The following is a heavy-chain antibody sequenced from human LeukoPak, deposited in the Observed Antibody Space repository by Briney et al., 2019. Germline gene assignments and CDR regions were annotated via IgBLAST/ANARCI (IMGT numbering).Heavy chain of an antibody. Sequence: GGSLRLSCAASGFTFSSYSMNWVRQAPGKGLEWVSSISSSSSYIYYADSVKGRFTISRDNAKNSLYLQMNSLRAEDTAVYYCARGYGSWYHSCFDYWGREPWSPSPQ. CDR1: GFTFSSYS. J-gene: IGHJ4*02. V-gene: IGHV3-21*01. CDR2: ISSSSSYI. CDR3: ARGYGSWYHSCFDY. D-gene: IGHD6-13*01.